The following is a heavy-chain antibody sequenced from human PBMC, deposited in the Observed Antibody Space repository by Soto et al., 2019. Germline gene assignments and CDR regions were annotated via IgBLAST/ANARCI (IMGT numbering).Heavy chain of an antibody. Sequence: PSETLSLTCTVSGASIRRDGHYWSWIRQHPGKGLEWIGYIHFSGSTYSNPPLKSRATISVDTYKNQFSLKVTSVTAADTAVYFWAREVIAAAAVDWGASDWFDPWGQGTLVTVSS. CDR3: AREVIAAAAVDWGASDWFDP. J-gene: IGHJ5*02. D-gene: IGHD6-13*01. CDR1: GASIRRDGHY. CDR2: IHFSGST. V-gene: IGHV4-31*03.